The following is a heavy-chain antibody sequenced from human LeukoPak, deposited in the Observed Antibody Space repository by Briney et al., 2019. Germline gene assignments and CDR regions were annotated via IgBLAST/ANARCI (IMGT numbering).Heavy chain of an antibody. CDR1: GYTFTGYY. CDR2: INPNSGGT. V-gene: IGHV1-8*02. D-gene: IGHD3-3*01. CDR3: ARGGYGMEWYYYYGMDV. J-gene: IGHJ6*02. Sequence: ASVKVSCKASGYTFTGYYMHWVRQAPGQGLEWMGWINPNSGGTGYAQKFQGRVTMTRNTSISTAYMELSSLRSEDTAVYYCARGGYGMEWYYYYGMDVWGQGTTVTVSS.